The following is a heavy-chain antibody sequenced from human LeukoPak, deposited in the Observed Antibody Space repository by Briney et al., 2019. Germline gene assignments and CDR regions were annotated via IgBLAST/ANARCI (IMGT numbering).Heavy chain of an antibody. Sequence: GASVKVSCKASGYTFNSYGISWVRQAPGQGLEWMGWISVYNGNTKYAQKLQGRVTMTTDTSTSTAYMELRSLRSNDTAVYYCARWVVGATFDYWGQGTLVTVSS. CDR1: GYTFNSYG. D-gene: IGHD1-26*01. CDR3: ARWVVGATFDY. J-gene: IGHJ4*02. V-gene: IGHV1-18*01. CDR2: ISVYNGNT.